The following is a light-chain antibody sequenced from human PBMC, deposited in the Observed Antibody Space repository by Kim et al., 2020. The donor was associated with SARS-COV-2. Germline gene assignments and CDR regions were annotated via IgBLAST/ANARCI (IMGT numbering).Light chain of an antibody. CDR3: LQDYSYPRT. Sequence: ASVGDRVTITCRASQGIRNELGWYQQEPGRAPKILIYDASSLQSGVPSRFSGSGSGTDFTLTISSLQPEDSATYYCLQDYSYPRTFGQGTKVDIK. CDR1: QGIRNE. V-gene: IGKV1-6*01. CDR2: DAS. J-gene: IGKJ1*01.